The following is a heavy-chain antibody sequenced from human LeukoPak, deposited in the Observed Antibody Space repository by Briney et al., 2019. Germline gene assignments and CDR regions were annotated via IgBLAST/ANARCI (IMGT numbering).Heavy chain of an antibody. CDR1: GFIFSNYY. D-gene: IGHD1-14*01. CDR3: ARVNHGYGPGY. Sequence: GGSLRLSCATYGFIFSNYYMSWVRQAPGKGLEWVSSISSTSSHMYYADSVKGRFTISRDNAKNSLYLQVNSLKSEDTAVYYCARVNHGYGPGYWGQGTLVTVSS. J-gene: IGHJ4*02. CDR2: ISSTSSHM. V-gene: IGHV3-21*01.